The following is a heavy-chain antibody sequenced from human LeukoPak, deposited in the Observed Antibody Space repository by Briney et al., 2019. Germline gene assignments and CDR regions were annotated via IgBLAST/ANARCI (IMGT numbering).Heavy chain of an antibody. J-gene: IGHJ4*02. V-gene: IGHV3-21*01. CDR1: GFTFSSYS. CDR3: ARVSHTVTTYPPDY. D-gene: IGHD4-17*01. CDR2: ISSSSSYI. Sequence: PGGSLRLSCAASGFTFSSYSMNWVRQAPGKGLEWVSSISSSSSYIYYADSVKGRFTTSRDNAKNSLYLQMNSLRAEDTAVYYCARVSHTVTTYPPDYWGQGTLVTVSS.